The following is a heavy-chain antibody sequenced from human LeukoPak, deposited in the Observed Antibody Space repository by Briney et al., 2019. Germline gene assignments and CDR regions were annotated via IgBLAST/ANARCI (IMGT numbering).Heavy chain of an antibody. CDR2: IKQDGSEK. V-gene: IGHV3-7*01. CDR1: GFTFSSYW. D-gene: IGHD1-26*01. Sequence: GGSLRLSCAASGFTFSSYWMSWVRQAPGKGLEWVANIKQDGSEKYYVDSVKGRFTISRDNAENSLYLQMNSLRAEDTAVYYCAFYSGSYAEDAFDIWGQGTMVTVSS. CDR3: AFYSGSYAEDAFDI. J-gene: IGHJ3*02.